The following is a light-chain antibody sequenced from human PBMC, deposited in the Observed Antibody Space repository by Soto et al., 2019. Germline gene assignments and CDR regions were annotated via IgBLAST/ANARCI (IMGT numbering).Light chain of an antibody. CDR3: MQGRQTPLT. Sequence: DSVMTQSPLSLPVTPGEPASISCRSSQSLLHSNGYNYLDWYLQKPGQSPQLLIYVASNRASGVPDRVSGSGSGTDFTLKISRVEAEDVGVYYCMQGRQTPLTFGGGTKVEIK. CDR1: QSLLHSNGYNY. CDR2: VAS. V-gene: IGKV2-28*01. J-gene: IGKJ4*01.